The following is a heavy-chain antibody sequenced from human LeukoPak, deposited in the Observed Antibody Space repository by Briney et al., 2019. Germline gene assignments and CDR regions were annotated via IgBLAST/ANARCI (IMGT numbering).Heavy chain of an antibody. J-gene: IGHJ3*02. D-gene: IGHD3-10*01. V-gene: IGHV3-7*01. CDR1: EFTFSNSW. CDR2: IKEDGSQK. Sequence: GGSLRLSCAASEFTFSNSWMTWVRQAPGKGLERVANIKEDGSQKYYVDSVKGRFTISRDNSKNTLYLQMNSLRAEDTAVYYCAKASGVPWADYGFDIWGQGTMVTVSS. CDR3: AKASGVPWADYGFDI.